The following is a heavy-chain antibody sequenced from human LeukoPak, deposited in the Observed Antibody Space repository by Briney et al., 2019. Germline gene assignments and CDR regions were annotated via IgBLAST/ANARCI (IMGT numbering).Heavy chain of an antibody. CDR1: GFTFRNYG. Sequence: GSLRLSCAASGFTFRNYGMHWVRQAPGEGLEWVSLISYDGSNTYADSVKGRFTISRDNSMNTLYLQMNSLRAEDTAVYYCARAWEDDFNDAFDYWGQGTLVTVSS. V-gene: IGHV3-30*03. CDR2: ISYDGSNT. J-gene: IGHJ4*02. CDR3: ARAWEDDFNDAFDY. D-gene: IGHD3-3*01.